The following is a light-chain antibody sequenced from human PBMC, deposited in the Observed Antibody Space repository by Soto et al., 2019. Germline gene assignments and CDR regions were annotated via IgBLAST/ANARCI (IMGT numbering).Light chain of an antibody. CDR1: QSVSSY. CDR2: DAS. CDR3: QKRSNRPLT. Sequence: ELVLTQSPAPLSFSPVARATLSVRASQSVSSYLAWYQPPPGHAPSLLIYDASNSATGIPARVSGSGSGTDFTLTSSSLEPVAFSFYDGQKRSNRPLTFGGGTKVEI. J-gene: IGKJ4*01. V-gene: IGKV3-11*01.